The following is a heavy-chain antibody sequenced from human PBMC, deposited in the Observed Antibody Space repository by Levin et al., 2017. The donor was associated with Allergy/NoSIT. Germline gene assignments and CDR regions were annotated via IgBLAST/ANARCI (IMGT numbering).Heavy chain of an antibody. CDR2: IFYSGNT. J-gene: IGHJ5*02. CDR1: GGSISSSSYY. V-gene: IGHV4-39*01. Sequence: SETLSLTCTVSGGSISSSSYYWGWIRQPPGKGLEWIGNIFYSGNTYYNPSLKSRVTISVDTSKNQFSLKLTSVTAADTAVYYCARRKSYNWKDAPPSHWFDPWGQGTLVTVSS. D-gene: IGHD1-1*01. CDR3: ARRKSYNWKDAPPSHWFDP.